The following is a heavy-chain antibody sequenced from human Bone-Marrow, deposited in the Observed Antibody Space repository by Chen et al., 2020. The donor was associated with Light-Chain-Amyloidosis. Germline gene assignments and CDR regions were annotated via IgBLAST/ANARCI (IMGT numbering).Heavy chain of an antibody. CDR1: GYTFTSYA. CDR3: ASPGTYYYDSSGYYSDYYYGMDV. J-gene: IGHJ6*02. Sequence: QVQLVQSGAEVKKPGASVKVSCKASGYTFTSYAMHWVRQAPGQRLEWMGWINAGNGNTKYSQKFQGRVTITRDTSASTAYMELSSLRSEDTAVYYCASPGTYYYDSSGYYSDYYYGMDVWGQGTTVTVYS. CDR2: INAGNGNT. V-gene: IGHV1-3*01. D-gene: IGHD3-22*01.